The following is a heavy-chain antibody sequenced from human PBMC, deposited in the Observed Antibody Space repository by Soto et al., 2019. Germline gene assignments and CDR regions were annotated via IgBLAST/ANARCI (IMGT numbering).Heavy chain of an antibody. CDR2: IIPIFGTA. CDR3: AREGLAYCGGDCYSDFDY. Sequence: SVKVSCKASGGTFSSYAISWVRQSPGQGLEWMGGIIPIFGTANYAQKFQGRVTITADESTSTAYMELSSLRSEDTAVYYCAREGLAYCGGDCYSDFDYWGQGTLVTVSS. J-gene: IGHJ4*02. CDR1: GGTFSSYA. V-gene: IGHV1-69*13. D-gene: IGHD2-21*02.